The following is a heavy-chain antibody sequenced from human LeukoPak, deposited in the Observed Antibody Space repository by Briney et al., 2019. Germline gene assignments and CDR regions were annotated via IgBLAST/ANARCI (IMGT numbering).Heavy chain of an antibody. D-gene: IGHD2-8*01. J-gene: IGHJ5*02. CDR1: RGSISSGGYY. V-gene: IGHV4-31*03. Sequence: TLSLTCTVSRGSISSGGYYWSWTRQHPGKGLEWIGYIYYSGSTYYNPSLKSRVTISVDTSKNQFSLKLSSVTAADTAVYYCAREFMLRALGWFDPWGQGTLVTVSS. CDR2: IYYSGST. CDR3: AREFMLRALGWFDP.